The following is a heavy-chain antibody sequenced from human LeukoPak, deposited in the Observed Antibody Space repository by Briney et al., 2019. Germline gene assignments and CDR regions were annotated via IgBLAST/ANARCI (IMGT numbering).Heavy chain of an antibody. J-gene: IGHJ3*02. CDR1: GGTFSSYA. CDR3: ARELKGAFDI. V-gene: IGHV1-69*13. Sequence: ASVKVSCKASGGTFSSYAISWVRQAPGQGLEWMGGIIPIFGTANYAQKFQGRVTITADESTSTAYVELSSLRSEDTAVYYCARELKGAFDIWGQGTMVTVSS. CDR2: IIPIFGTA.